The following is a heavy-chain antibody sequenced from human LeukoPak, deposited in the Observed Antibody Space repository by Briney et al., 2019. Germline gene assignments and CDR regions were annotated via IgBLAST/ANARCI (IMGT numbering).Heavy chain of an antibody. Sequence: HSGGSLRLSCAASGFTFSSYAMSWVRQAPGKGLEWVSAISGSGGSTYYADSVKGRFTISRDNSKNTLYLQMNSLRAEDTAVYYCARAVQIYKKDYWGQGTLVTVSS. CDR3: ARAVQIYKKDY. D-gene: IGHD1-1*01. J-gene: IGHJ4*02. CDR2: ISGSGGST. V-gene: IGHV3-23*01. CDR1: GFTFSSYA.